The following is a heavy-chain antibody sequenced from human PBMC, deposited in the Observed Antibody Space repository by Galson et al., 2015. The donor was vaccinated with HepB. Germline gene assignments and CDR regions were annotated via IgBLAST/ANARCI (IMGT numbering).Heavy chain of an antibody. J-gene: IGHJ6*03. Sequence: LSCAASGFTFSSYAMSWVRQAPGKGLEWVSAISGSGGSTYYADSVKGRFTISRDNSKNTLYLQMNSLRAEDTAVYYCAKGWTGTISGYYYMDVWGKGTTVTVSS. CDR1: GFTFSSYA. V-gene: IGHV3-23*01. CDR3: AKGWTGTISGYYYMDV. D-gene: IGHD1-7*01. CDR2: ISGSGGST.